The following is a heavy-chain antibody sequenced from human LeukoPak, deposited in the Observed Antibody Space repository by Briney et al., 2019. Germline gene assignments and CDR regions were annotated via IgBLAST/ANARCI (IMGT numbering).Heavy chain of an antibody. V-gene: IGHV4-59*01. CDR1: GGSISSYY. Sequence: KPSETLSLTCTVSGGSISSYYWSWIRQPPGKGLEWIGYIYYSGSTNYNPSLKSRVTISVDTSKNQFSLKLSSVTAADTAVYYCASYSGYGLYFDYWGQGTLVTVYS. CDR2: IYYSGST. D-gene: IGHD5-12*01. J-gene: IGHJ4*02. CDR3: ASYSGYGLYFDY.